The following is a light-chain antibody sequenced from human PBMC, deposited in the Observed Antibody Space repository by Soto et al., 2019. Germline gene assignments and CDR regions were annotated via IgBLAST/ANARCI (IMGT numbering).Light chain of an antibody. CDR3: QQSYSTPRT. J-gene: IGKJ4*01. CDR1: QSISSY. CDR2: AAS. V-gene: IGKV1-39*01. Sequence: DIRMTQSPSSLSASVGDAVIITCRASQSISSYLNWYQQKPGKAPKLLIYAASSLQSGVPSRFSGSGSGTDFTLTISSLQPEDSATYYCQQSYSTPRTFGGGTKVDIK.